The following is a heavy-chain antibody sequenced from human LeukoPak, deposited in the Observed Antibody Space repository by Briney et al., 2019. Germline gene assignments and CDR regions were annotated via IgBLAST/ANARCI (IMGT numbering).Heavy chain of an antibody. D-gene: IGHD3-10*01. J-gene: IGHJ4*02. CDR2: ISGSGGST. V-gene: IGHV3-23*01. Sequence: GGSLRLSCAASGFTFSSYAMSWVRQAPGKGLEWVSAISGSGGSTYYADSVKGRFTISRDNSKNTLYLQMNSLRAEDTAVYYCAIDWSRQLFPFDYWGQGTLVTVSS. CDR3: AIDWSRQLFPFDY. CDR1: GFTFSSYA.